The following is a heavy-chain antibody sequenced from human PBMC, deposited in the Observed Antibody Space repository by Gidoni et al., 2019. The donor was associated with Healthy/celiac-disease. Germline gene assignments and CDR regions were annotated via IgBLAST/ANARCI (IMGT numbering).Heavy chain of an antibody. CDR1: GGSISSYS. J-gene: IGHJ3*02. CDR3: AKLTPRAAFDI. CDR2: SYDSGST. V-gene: IGHV4-59*01. Sequence: QVQLQESGPGLVKPSETLYRTCTVAGGSISSYSWSWIRQPPGKGLEWIGYSYDSGSTNYNPSLKSRVTISVDTSKNQFSLKLSSVTAADTAVYYCAKLTPRAAFDIWGQGTMVTVSS. D-gene: IGHD3-16*01.